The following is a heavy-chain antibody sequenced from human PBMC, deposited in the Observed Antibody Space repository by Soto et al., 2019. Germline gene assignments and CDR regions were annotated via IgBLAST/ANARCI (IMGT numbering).Heavy chain of an antibody. V-gene: IGHV3-15*01. CDR3: TGFDCSSTSCYANYYYYYMDV. CDR1: GFTFSNAW. D-gene: IGHD2-2*01. Sequence: LRLSCAASGFTFSNAWMSWVRQAPGKGLEWVGRIRSNTEGGTTDYAAPVKGRFTISRDDSKNTLYLQMNSLKTEDTAVYYCTGFDCSSTSCYANYYYYYMDVWGKGTTVTVSS. CDR2: IRSNTEGGTT. J-gene: IGHJ6*03.